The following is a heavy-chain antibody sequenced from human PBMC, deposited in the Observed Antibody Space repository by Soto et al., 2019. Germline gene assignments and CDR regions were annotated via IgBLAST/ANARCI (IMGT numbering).Heavy chain of an antibody. Sequence: QLQLQESGSGLVKPSQTLSLTCAVSGGSISSGGYSWSWIRQPPGKGLEWIGYIYHSGSTYYNPSLKSRVTISVDRSKNQFSLKLSSVTAADTAVYYCAKSGSYYNPYDYYGMDVWGQGTTVTVSS. CDR1: GGSISSGGYS. CDR3: AKSGSYYNPYDYYGMDV. V-gene: IGHV4-30-2*01. D-gene: IGHD3-10*01. J-gene: IGHJ6*02. CDR2: IYHSGST.